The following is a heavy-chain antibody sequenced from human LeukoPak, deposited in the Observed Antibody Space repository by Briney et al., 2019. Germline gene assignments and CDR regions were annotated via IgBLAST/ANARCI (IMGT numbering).Heavy chain of an antibody. V-gene: IGHV3-48*01. J-gene: IGHJ4*02. Sequence: GGSLRLSCAASGFSFTTHSMNWVRQAPGKGLEWVSFISVTSSFISYADSVKGRFTISRDNGENSLYLQMNSLRTEDTALYYCAKTPRGYNGYELDYWGQGTLVTVSS. D-gene: IGHD5-12*01. CDR1: GFSFTTHS. CDR2: ISVTSSFI. CDR3: AKTPRGYNGYELDY.